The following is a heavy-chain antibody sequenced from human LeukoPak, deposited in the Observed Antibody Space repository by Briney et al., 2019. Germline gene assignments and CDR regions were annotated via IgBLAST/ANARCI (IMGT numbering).Heavy chain of an antibody. V-gene: IGHV4-34*01. CDR3: ARGCKNLRFLEWLYAEGFDP. Sequence: PSETLSLTCAVYGGSFSGYYWSWIRQPPGKGLEWIGEINHSGSTNYNPSLKSRVTISVDTSKNQFSLKLSSVTAADTAVYYCARGCKNLRFLEWLYAEGFDPWGQGTLVTVSS. J-gene: IGHJ5*02. CDR2: INHSGST. CDR1: GGSFSGYY. D-gene: IGHD3-3*01.